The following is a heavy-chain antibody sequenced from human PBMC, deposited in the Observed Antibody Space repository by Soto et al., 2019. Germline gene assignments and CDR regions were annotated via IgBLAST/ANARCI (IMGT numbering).Heavy chain of an antibody. V-gene: IGHV1-69*13. CDR1: GGTFSSYA. CDR3: ARRVIAARTIYYYYGMDV. J-gene: IGHJ6*02. D-gene: IGHD6-6*01. CDR2: IIPIFGTA. Sequence: SVKVSCKASGGTFSSYAISWVRQAPGQGLEWMGGIIPIFGTANYAQKFQGRVTITADESTSTAYMELSSLRSEDTAVYYCARRVIAARTIYYYYGMDVWGQGTTVTVSS.